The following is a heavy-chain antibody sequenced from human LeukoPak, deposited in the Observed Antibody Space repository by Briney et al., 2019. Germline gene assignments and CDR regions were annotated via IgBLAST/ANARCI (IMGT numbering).Heavy chain of an antibody. CDR2: ISYAGSNK. CDR1: GFTFSTYG. V-gene: IGHV3-30*18. Sequence: PGRSLRLSCAASGFTFSTYGMHWVRQAPGKGLEWVAVISYAGSNKYYADTVKGRFTISRDNSKNTLYLQMNSLRAEDTAVYYCANDQGYDSSGYYEQPNYWGQGTLVTVSS. D-gene: IGHD3-22*01. CDR3: ANDQGYDSSGYYEQPNY. J-gene: IGHJ4*02.